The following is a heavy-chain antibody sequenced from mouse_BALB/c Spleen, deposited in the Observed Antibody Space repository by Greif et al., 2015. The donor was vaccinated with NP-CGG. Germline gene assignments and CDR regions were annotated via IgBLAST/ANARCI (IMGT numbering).Heavy chain of an antibody. CDR1: GFNIKDYY. Sequence: VQLQQSGAELVRSGASVKLSCTAPGFNIKDYYMHWVKQRPEQGLEWIGWIDPENDDTEYAPKFQGKATMTADTSSNTAYLQLSSLTSEDTAVYYCTRDYGSSSWYFDVWGAGTTATVSS. V-gene: IGHV14-4*02. D-gene: IGHD1-1*01. J-gene: IGHJ1*01. CDR2: IDPENDDT. CDR3: TRDYGSSSWYFDV.